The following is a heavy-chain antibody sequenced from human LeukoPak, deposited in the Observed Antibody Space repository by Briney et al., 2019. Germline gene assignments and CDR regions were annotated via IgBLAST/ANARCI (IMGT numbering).Heavy chain of an antibody. CDR2: ISYDGSNK. CDR1: GFTFSSYV. D-gene: IGHD6-19*01. CDR3: AKYQHYSSGWYD. V-gene: IGHV3-30*18. J-gene: IGHJ4*02. Sequence: PGSPLRLSCAASGFTFSSYVMHWVRQAPGKGLQWVAGISYDGSNKYYADSVKGRFTSSRDNSKNTLYLQMNRLRAEDTAVYYCAKYQHYSSGWYDWGQGTLVTVSS.